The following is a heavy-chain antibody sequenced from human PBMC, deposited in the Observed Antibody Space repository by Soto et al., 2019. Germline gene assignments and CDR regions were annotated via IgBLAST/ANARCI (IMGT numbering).Heavy chain of an antibody. CDR3: ARHSLLRYFRLAMDV. J-gene: IGHJ6*03. Sequence: SETLSLTCTVSGGSISSYYWSWIRQPPGKGLEWIGYIYYSGSTNYNPSLKSRVTISVDTSKNQFSLKLSSVTAADTAVYYCARHSLLRYFRLAMDVWGKGTTVTVSS. CDR2: IYYSGST. CDR1: GGSISSYY. D-gene: IGHD3-9*01. V-gene: IGHV4-59*01.